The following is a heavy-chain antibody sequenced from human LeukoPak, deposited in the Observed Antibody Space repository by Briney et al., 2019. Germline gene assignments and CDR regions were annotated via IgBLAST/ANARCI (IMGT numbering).Heavy chain of an antibody. Sequence: PSETLSLTCTVSGGSISSSSYYWGWIRQPPGKGLEWIGSIYYSGSTYYNPSLKSRVTISVDTSKNHFSLKLSSVTAADTAVYYCAGPGAGDPDYWGQGTLVTVSS. CDR2: IYYSGST. D-gene: IGHD3-10*01. V-gene: IGHV4-39*02. CDR1: GGSISSSSYY. CDR3: AGPGAGDPDY. J-gene: IGHJ4*02.